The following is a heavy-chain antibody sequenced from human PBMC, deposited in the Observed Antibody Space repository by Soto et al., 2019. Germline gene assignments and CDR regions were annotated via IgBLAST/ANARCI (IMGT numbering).Heavy chain of an antibody. CDR3: AREPTAYLRIYYYYGMDV. CDR1: GYTFTSYA. Sequence: GASVKVSCKASGYTFTSYAMHWVRHAPGQRLEWMGWINAGNGNTKYSQKFQGRVTITRDTSASTAYMELSSLRSEDTAVYYCAREPTAYLRIYYYYGMDVWGQGTTVTVSS. V-gene: IGHV1-3*01. J-gene: IGHJ6*02. CDR2: INAGNGNT. D-gene: IGHD3-16*01.